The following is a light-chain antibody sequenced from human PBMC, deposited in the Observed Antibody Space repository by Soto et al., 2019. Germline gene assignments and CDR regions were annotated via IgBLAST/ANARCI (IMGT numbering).Light chain of an antibody. Sequence: QSVLTQPASVSGSPGQSITISCTGTSSDVGGYNYVSWYQQHPGKAPKLMIYEDSNRPSGVSNRFSGSKSGNTASLTISGLQAEDEADYYCSSYTSSSRVFGTGTKVTVL. V-gene: IGLV2-14*01. CDR1: SSDVGGYNY. CDR2: EDS. CDR3: SSYTSSSRV. J-gene: IGLJ1*01.